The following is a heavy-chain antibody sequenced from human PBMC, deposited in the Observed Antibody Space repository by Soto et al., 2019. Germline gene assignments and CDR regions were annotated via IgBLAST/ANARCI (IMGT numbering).Heavy chain of an antibody. CDR1: GFTFSSYA. CDR2: ISYDGSNK. J-gene: IGHJ6*02. Sequence: GGSLRLSCAASGFTFSSYAMHWVRQAPGKGPEWVAVISYDGSNKYYADSVKGRFTISRDNSKNTLYLQMNSLRAEDTAVYYCARADRDYSSSWYFYYYGMDVWGQGTTVTVSS. CDR3: ARADRDYSSSWYFYYYGMDV. V-gene: IGHV3-30-3*01. D-gene: IGHD6-13*01.